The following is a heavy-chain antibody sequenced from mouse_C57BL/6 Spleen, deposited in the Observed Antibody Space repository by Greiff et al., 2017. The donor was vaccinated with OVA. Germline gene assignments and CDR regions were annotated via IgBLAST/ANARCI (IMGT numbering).Heavy chain of an antibody. V-gene: IGHV1-64*01. Sequence: QVHVKQPGAELVKPGASVKLSCKASGYTFTSYWMHWVKQRPGQGLEWIGMIHPNSGSTNYNEKFKSKATLTVDKSSSTAYMQLSSLTSEDSAVYYCARTIYYYGSSQFAYWGQGTLVTVSA. J-gene: IGHJ3*01. CDR2: IHPNSGST. CDR3: ARTIYYYGSSQFAY. CDR1: GYTFTSYW. D-gene: IGHD1-1*01.